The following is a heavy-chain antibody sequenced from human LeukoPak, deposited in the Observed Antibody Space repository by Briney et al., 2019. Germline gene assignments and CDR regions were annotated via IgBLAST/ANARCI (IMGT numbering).Heavy chain of an antibody. J-gene: IGHJ4*02. CDR2: INHSGST. CDR3: AKEKGYCSGGSCYGGTFDY. CDR1: GGSFSGYY. V-gene: IGHV4-34*01. D-gene: IGHD2-15*01. Sequence: SETLSLTCAVYGGSFSGYYWSWIRQPPGKGLEWVAEINHSGSTNYNPSLKSRVTTSVDTSKKQFSLKLSSVTAADTAVYYCAKEKGYCSGGSCYGGTFDYWGQGTLVTVSS.